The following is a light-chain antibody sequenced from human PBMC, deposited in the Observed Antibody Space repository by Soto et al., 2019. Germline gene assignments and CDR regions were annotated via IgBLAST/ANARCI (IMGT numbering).Light chain of an antibody. CDR3: GSYTSSSTVV. J-gene: IGLJ2*01. CDR1: SSDVGGYNY. Sequence: QSALTQPASVSGSPGQSITISCTGTSSDVGGYNYVSWYQQHPGKAPKLMIYDVSNRHSGVSNRFSGFKSGNTAYQTISGLQAAEEADYYCGSYTSSSTVVFGGGTKVTVL. V-gene: IGLV2-14*01. CDR2: DVS.